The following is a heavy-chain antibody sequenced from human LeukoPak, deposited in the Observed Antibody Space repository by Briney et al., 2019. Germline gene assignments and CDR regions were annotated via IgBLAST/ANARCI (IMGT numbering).Heavy chain of an antibody. Sequence: GGSLRLSCAASGFIFSTYSMNWVRQAPGKGLEWVSFISSSSNIIYYADSMKGRFTISRDSAKNSLYLQMSSLRDEDTAVYYCARGPAAAIDYWGQGTLVTVSS. CDR2: ISSSSNII. CDR1: GFIFSTYS. J-gene: IGHJ4*02. V-gene: IGHV3-48*02. CDR3: ARGPAAAIDY. D-gene: IGHD2-2*01.